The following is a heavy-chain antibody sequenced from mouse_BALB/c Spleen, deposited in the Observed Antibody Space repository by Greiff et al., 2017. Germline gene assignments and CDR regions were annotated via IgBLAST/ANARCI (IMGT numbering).Heavy chain of an antibody. Sequence: EVKLMESGGGLVQPGGSRKLSCAASGFTFSDYGMAWVRQAPGKGPEWVAFISNLAYSIYYADTVTGRFTISRENAKNTLYLEMSSLRSEDTAMYYCARDEGYGTPYAMDYWGQGTSVTVSS. J-gene: IGHJ4*01. V-gene: IGHV5-15*02. CDR1: GFTFSDYG. CDR2: ISNLAYSI. CDR3: ARDEGYGTPYAMDY. D-gene: IGHD1-1*01.